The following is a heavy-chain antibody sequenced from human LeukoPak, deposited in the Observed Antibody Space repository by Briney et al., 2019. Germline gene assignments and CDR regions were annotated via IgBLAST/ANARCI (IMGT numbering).Heavy chain of an antibody. CDR3: AKDIIAVAGTGFDY. Sequence: GRSLRLSCAASGFTFDDYAMHWVRQAPGKGLEWVSGISWNSGSIGYADSVKGRFTISRDNAKNSLYLQMNSLRAEDTALYYRAKDIIAVAGTGFDYWGQGTLVTVSS. J-gene: IGHJ4*02. V-gene: IGHV3-9*01. D-gene: IGHD6-19*01. CDR1: GFTFDDYA. CDR2: ISWNSGSI.